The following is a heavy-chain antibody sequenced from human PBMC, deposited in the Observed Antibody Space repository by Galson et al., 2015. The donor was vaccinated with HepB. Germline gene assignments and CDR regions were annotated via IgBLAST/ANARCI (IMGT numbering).Heavy chain of an antibody. D-gene: IGHD3-10*01. CDR3: VRELKGATGSGVWFDP. CDR2: INPSGGPT. Sequence: SVKVSCKASGYSFTSYYIHWVRQAPGQGPEWMGVINPSGGPTTYSQKLQGRLTVTSDTSATTVYMDLRCLNSEDTAVYDCVRELKGATGSGVWFDPWGQGTLVTVSS. J-gene: IGHJ5*02. V-gene: IGHV1-46*01. CDR1: GYSFTSYY.